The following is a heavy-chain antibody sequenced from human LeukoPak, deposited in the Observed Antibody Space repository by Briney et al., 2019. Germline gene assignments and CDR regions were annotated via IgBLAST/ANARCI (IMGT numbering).Heavy chain of an antibody. Sequence: GGSLRLSCAASGFTFSSSAMSWVRQAPGKGLEWVSYISSSGSTIYYADSVKARFTISRDNAKNSLYLQMNSLRAEDTAVYYCAELGITMIGGVWGKGTTVTISS. CDR2: ISSSGSTI. D-gene: IGHD3-10*02. V-gene: IGHV3-48*03. CDR1: GFTFSSSA. CDR3: AELGITMIGGV. J-gene: IGHJ6*04.